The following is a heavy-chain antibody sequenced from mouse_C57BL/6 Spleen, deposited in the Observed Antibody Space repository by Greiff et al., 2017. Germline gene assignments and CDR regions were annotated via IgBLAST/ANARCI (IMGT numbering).Heavy chain of an antibody. V-gene: IGHV5-17*01. Sequence: EVKLMESGGGLVKPGGSLKLSCAASGFTFSDYGMHWVRQAPEKGLEWVAYISSGSSTIYYADTVKGRFTISRDNAKNTLFLQMTSLRSEDTAMYYCARDYDYDKGSFWYYYAMDYWGQGTSVTVSS. J-gene: IGHJ4*01. CDR1: GFTFSDYG. D-gene: IGHD2-4*01. CDR2: ISSGSSTI. CDR3: ARDYDYDKGSFWYYYAMDY.